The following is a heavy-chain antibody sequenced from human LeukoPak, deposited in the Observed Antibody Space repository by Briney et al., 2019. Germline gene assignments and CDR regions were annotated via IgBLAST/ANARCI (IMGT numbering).Heavy chain of an antibody. V-gene: IGHV4-59*08. D-gene: IGHD6-19*01. CDR1: GGSISSYY. J-gene: IGHJ4*02. CDR3: VGAIAVAQIDY. CDR2: IYYSGST. Sequence: SETLSLTCTVSGGSISSYYWSWIRQPPGKGLEWIGYIYYSGSTNYNPSLKSRVTISVDTSKNQFSLKLSSVTAADTAVYYCVGAIAVAQIDYWGQGTLVTVSS.